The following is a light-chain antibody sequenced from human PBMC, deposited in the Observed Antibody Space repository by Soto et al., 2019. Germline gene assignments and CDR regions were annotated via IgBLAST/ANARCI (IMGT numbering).Light chain of an antibody. CDR3: QHYRTS. V-gene: IGKV3-20*01. J-gene: IGKJ4*01. Sequence: EIVLTQSPGTLSLSPGERATLSCRASQSVSSSYLAWYQQKPGQPPRLLIFGASSRATGIPDRFTGSGSGTDFTLTITRLEPEDFAVYYCQHYRTSFGGGTNVEIK. CDR2: GAS. CDR1: QSVSSSY.